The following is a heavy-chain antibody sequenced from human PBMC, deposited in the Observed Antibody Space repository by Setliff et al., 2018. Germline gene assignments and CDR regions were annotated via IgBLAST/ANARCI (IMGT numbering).Heavy chain of an antibody. V-gene: IGHV1-69*05. CDR2: IIPIFGSA. J-gene: IGHJ4*02. CDR1: GGTFNSYA. D-gene: IGHD2-15*01. CDR3: ATGPDIGEFGGNYFNY. Sequence: SVKVSCKASGGTFNSYAISWVRQAPGQGLEWMGGIIPIFGSANYARKFQGRVTITTDESTTTAYMELSSLRSEDTAVYYCATGPDIGEFGGNYFNYWGQGTLVTVSS.